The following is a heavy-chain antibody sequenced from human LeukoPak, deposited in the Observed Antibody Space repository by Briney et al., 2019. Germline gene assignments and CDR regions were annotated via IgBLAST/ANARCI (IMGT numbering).Heavy chain of an antibody. CDR3: ARSSSGYYYTLDY. V-gene: IGHV1-3*01. CDR2: INAGNGNT. D-gene: IGHD3-22*01. Sequence: ASVKVSCKASGYTFTSYAMHWVRQAPGQRLEWMGWINAGNGNTKYSQKFQGRVTITRDTSASTAYMELSSLRSEDTAVYYCARSSSGYYYTLDYWGQGTLVTVSS. CDR1: GYTFTSYA. J-gene: IGHJ4*02.